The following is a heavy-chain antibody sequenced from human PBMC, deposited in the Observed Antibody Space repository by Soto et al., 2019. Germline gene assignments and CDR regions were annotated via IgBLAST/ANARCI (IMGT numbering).Heavy chain of an antibody. CDR2: ITKTGRST. CDR3: TKDGDAYDFAFDK. Sequence: EVQLLESGGGLVQPGGSQRFSCATSGFSFSNYGMNWVRQAPGKGLEWVSGITKTGRSTFIADSVRGRFTVSRDNLKNIMYLQMNSLRVDDTALYYCTKDGDAYDFAFDKWGQGTMVTVTS. V-gene: IGHV3-23*01. D-gene: IGHD3-3*01. CDR1: GFSFSNYG. J-gene: IGHJ3*02.